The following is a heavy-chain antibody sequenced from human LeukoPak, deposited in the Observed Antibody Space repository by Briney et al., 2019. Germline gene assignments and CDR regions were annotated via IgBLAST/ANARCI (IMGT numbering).Heavy chain of an antibody. Sequence: ASVKLSCKASGYTFTSYYMHWVRQAPGQGLEWMGIINPSGGSTSYAQKFQSRVTMTRDTSTSTVYMELSSLRSEDTAVYYCASSGAATGQRDYWGQGTLVTVSS. J-gene: IGHJ4*02. D-gene: IGHD6-13*01. V-gene: IGHV1-46*01. CDR3: ASSGAATGQRDY. CDR2: INPSGGST. CDR1: GYTFTSYY.